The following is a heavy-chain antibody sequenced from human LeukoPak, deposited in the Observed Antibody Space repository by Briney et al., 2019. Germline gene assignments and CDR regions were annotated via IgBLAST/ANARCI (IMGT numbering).Heavy chain of an antibody. J-gene: IGHJ4*02. CDR3: PLELGEGFDY. V-gene: IGHV3-48*01. CDR1: GFTFSSNS. CDR2: ISSSSGTI. Sequence: GGSLRLSCTASGFTFSSNSMNWVRQAPGKGLEWVSYISSSSGTIYYADSVKGRFTISRDNAKNSLYLQMNSLRAEDTAVYYCPLELGEGFDYWGQGTLVTVSS. D-gene: IGHD1-7*01.